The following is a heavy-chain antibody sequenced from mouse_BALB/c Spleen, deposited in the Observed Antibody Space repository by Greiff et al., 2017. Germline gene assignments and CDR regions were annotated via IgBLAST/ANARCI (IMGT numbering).Heavy chain of an antibody. CDR3: ARGDGNSFDY. CDR1: GYAFSSYW. V-gene: IGHV1-80*01. Sequence: VQLQQSGAELVRPGSSVKISCKASGYAFSSYWMNWVKQRPGQGLEWIGQIYPGDGDTNYNGKFKGKATLTADKSSSTAYMQLSSLTSEDSAVYFCARGDGNSFDYWGQGTTLTVSS. D-gene: IGHD2-1*01. CDR2: IYPGDGDT. J-gene: IGHJ2*01.